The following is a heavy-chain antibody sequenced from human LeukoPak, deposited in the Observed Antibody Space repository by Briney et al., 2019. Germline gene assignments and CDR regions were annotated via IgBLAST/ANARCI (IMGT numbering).Heavy chain of an antibody. CDR1: GFAFSSSA. D-gene: IGHD3-16*01. V-gene: IGHV1-58*01. J-gene: IGHJ3*02. Sequence: GASVKVSCEASGFAFSSSAVQWVRQARGQRLEWIGWFVVANNNTNYAQNFHERVTITRDMSTSTAYMELSSLRSEDTAIYYCAALGGGTDVFDIWGQGTMVTVSS. CDR3: AALGGGTDVFDI. CDR2: FVVANNNT.